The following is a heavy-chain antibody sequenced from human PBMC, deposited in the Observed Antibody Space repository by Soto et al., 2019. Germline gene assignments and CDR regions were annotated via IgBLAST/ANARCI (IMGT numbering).Heavy chain of an antibody. V-gene: IGHV3-74*01. CDR2: IKTDGSST. J-gene: IGHJ4*02. D-gene: IGHD3-16*01. CDR3: ARVGVGHYEFDY. CDR1: GFTFSSYW. Sequence: GGSLRLSCAASGFTFSSYWMHWVRQAPGEGLVWVSRIKTDGSSTSYADSVKGRFTISRDNAKNTMYLQMNSLRAEDTAVYYCARVGVGHYEFDYWGQGTLVTVSP.